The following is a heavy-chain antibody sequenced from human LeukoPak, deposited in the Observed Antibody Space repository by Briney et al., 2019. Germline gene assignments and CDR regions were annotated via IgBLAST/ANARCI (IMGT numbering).Heavy chain of an antibody. J-gene: IGHJ4*02. D-gene: IGHD1-26*01. Sequence: ASVKVSCKASGYTFTGYYMHWVRQAPGQGLEWMGWINPNSGGTNYAQKFQGRVTMTRDTSITTAYMELSRLTSDDTAIYYCARDHGGSSYFDYWGQGTLVTVSS. V-gene: IGHV1-2*02. CDR2: INPNSGGT. CDR3: ARDHGGSSYFDY. CDR1: GYTFTGYY.